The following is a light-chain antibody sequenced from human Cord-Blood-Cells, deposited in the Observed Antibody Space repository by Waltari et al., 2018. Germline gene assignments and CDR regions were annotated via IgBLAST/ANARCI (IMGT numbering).Light chain of an antibody. CDR3: AAWDDSLNGYV. J-gene: IGLJ1*01. CDR2: SNN. V-gene: IGLV1-44*01. CDR1: RSNIGSNT. Sequence: QSVLTQPPSAYGTPGQRVTISCSGSRSNIGSNTVNWYQQLPGTAPKLLIYSNNQRPSGVPDRFSGSKSGTSASLAISGLQSEDEADYYCAAWDDSLNGYVFGTGTKVTVL.